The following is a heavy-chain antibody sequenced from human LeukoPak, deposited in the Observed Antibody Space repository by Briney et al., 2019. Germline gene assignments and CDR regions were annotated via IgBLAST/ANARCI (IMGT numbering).Heavy chain of an antibody. Sequence: PSETLSFTCAVSGGSITGHYWNWIRQTPGMRLEWIGYTSYSRTTIYNSYFKGRATMSIDTSKNQLYLNLTSVTATDTAVYYCAKLGHSDGWYLGAFDIWGQGTTVIVSS. CDR2: TSYSRTT. V-gene: IGHV4-59*08. J-gene: IGHJ3*02. D-gene: IGHD6-19*01. CDR3: AKLGHSDGWYLGAFDI. CDR1: GGSITGHY.